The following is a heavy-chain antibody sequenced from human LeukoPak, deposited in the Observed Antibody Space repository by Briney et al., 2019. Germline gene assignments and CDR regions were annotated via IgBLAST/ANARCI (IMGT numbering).Heavy chain of an antibody. Sequence: ASVKVSCKASGYTFTGYYMHWVRQAPGQGLEWMGWINPNSGGTNYAQKFQGRVTMTRDTSISTAYMELSRLRSDDTAVYYCAILQAYRVAAFFDYWGQGTLVTVSS. V-gene: IGHV1-2*02. D-gene: IGHD1-26*01. CDR2: INPNSGGT. CDR3: AILQAYRVAAFFDY. CDR1: GYTFTGYY. J-gene: IGHJ4*02.